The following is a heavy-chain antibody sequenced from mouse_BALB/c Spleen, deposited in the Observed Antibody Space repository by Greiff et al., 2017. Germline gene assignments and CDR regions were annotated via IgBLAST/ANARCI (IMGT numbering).Heavy chain of an antibody. D-gene: IGHD2-4*01. CDR1: GFTFTDYY. Sequence: EVHLVESGGGLVQPGGSLRLSCATSGFTFTDYYMSWVRQPPGKALEWLGFIRNKANGYTTEYSASVKGRFTISRDNSQSILYLQMNTLRAEDSATYYCARDPYYDYYYAMDYWGQGTSVTVSS. V-gene: IGHV7-3*02. CDR3: ARDPYYDYYYAMDY. CDR2: IRNKANGYTT. J-gene: IGHJ4*01.